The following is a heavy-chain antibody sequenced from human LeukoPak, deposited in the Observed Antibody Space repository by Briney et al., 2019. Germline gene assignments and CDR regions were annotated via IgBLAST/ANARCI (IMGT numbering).Heavy chain of an antibody. CDR3: ARGPIAAAGDY. J-gene: IGHJ4*02. CDR1: GYTFTNYG. CDR2: INANNGDI. V-gene: IGHV1-18*01. Sequence: GASVKVSCKASGYTFTNYGITWVRQAPGQGLEWMGWINANNGDINYAQNLQGRVTMTRDTSTSTAYMEVRSLRSDDTAVYYCARGPIAAAGDYWGQGTLVTVSS. D-gene: IGHD6-13*01.